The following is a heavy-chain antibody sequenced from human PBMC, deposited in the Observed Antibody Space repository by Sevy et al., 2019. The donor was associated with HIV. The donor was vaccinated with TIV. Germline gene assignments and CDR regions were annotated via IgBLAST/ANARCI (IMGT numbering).Heavy chain of an antibody. CDR3: ARGKDSGMASYYYYYMDV. Sequence: GGSLRLSCAASGFTFSDHYMEWVRQAPGKGLEWVGRSRDKANSHTTEYVASVKGRFTISRDDSKNSLYLQMNSLKTEDTAVYYCARGKDSGMASYYYYYMDVWGKGTTVTVSS. CDR2: SRDKANSHTT. CDR1: GFTFSDHY. D-gene: IGHD5-18*01. J-gene: IGHJ6*03. V-gene: IGHV3-72*01.